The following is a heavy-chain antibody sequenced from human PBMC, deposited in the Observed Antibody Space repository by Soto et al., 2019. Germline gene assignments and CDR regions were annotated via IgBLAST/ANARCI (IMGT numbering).Heavy chain of an antibody. CDR2: ISYDGSNK. CDR3: AGVLAWAYGDDVPSPFNFDY. V-gene: IGHV3-30*03. CDR1: GFTFNIYG. J-gene: IGHJ4*02. Sequence: QVQLVESGGGVVQPGRSLRLSCAASGFTFNIYGMHWVRQAPGKGLEWVAVISYDGSNKYYTGSVRGRFTISRDESKNTLNLQMNSRGAEDTAVYYGAGVLAWAYGDDVPSPFNFDYWGKGTLVIAS. D-gene: IGHD4-17*01.